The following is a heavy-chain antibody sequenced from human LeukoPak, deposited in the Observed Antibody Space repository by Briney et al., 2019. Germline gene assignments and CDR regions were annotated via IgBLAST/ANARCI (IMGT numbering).Heavy chain of an antibody. Sequence: GGSLRLSCAASGFTFSTYWMSWVRQAPGKGLEWVANTKEDGGEKYYVDSVKGRFTISRDNAKNSLYLQMNSLRAEDTAVYYCAREHSSSSYFDYWGQGTLVTVSS. CDR2: TKEDGGEK. D-gene: IGHD6-6*01. J-gene: IGHJ4*02. CDR3: AREHSSSSYFDY. V-gene: IGHV3-7*01. CDR1: GFTFSTYW.